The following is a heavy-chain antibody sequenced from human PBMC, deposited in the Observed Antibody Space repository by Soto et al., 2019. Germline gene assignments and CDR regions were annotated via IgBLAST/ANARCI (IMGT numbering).Heavy chain of an antibody. CDR3: ARGPPNSSSLYNWFDP. CDR1: GYTFAGYY. J-gene: IGHJ5*02. D-gene: IGHD6-6*01. V-gene: IGHV1-2*04. Sequence: ASVKVSCKASGYTFAGYYMHWVRQAPGQGLEWMGWINPNSGGTNYAQKFQGWVTMTRDTSISTAYMELSRLRSDDTAVYYCARGPPNSSSLYNWFDPWGQGTLVTVSS. CDR2: INPNSGGT.